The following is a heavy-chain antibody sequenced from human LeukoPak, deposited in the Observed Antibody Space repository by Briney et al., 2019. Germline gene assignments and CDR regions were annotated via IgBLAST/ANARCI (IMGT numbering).Heavy chain of an antibody. Sequence: SGTLSLTCAVSGGSISSSNWWSWVRQPPGKGREWSGESYHSGSTNYNPALKSRVTISVEKSKNQFSLKLSSVTAADTAVYYCASLRKAAAAGSYYFDYWGQGTLVTVSS. D-gene: IGHD6-13*01. CDR3: ASLRKAAAAGSYYFDY. J-gene: IGHJ4*02. V-gene: IGHV4-4*02. CDR1: GGSISSSNW. CDR2: SYHSGST.